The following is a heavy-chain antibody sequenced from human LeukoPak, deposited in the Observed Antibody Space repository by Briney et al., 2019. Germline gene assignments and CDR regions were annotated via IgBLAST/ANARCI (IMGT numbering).Heavy chain of an antibody. V-gene: IGHV4-59*01. J-gene: IGHJ6*03. CDR2: IYYSGST. CDR3: ARGARHTVGEYYYMDV. CDR1: GGSISSYY. D-gene: IGHD6-6*01. Sequence: SETLSLTCTVFGGSISSYYWSWIRQPPGKGLEWIGYIYYSGSTNYNPSLKSRVTISVDTSKNQFSLKLSSVTAADPAVFSCARGARHTVGEYYYMDVWGKGTTVTISS.